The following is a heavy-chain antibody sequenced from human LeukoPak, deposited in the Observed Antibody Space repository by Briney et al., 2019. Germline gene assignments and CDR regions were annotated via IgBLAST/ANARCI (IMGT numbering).Heavy chain of an antibody. D-gene: IGHD2-2*01. CDR2: ISGSGGST. CDR3: AKAPDCSSTSCKDRDFQH. J-gene: IGHJ1*01. CDR1: GFTFSSYA. Sequence: GGSLRLSCAASGFTFSSYAMSWARQAPGKGLEWVSAISGSGGSTYYADSVKGRFTISRDNSKNTLYLQMNSLRAEDTAVYYCAKAPDCSSTSCKDRDFQHWGQGTLVTVSS. V-gene: IGHV3-23*01.